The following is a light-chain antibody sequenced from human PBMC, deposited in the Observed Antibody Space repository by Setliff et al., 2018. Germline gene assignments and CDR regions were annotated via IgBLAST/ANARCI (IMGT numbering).Light chain of an antibody. CDR1: ISNIGAGFD. J-gene: IGLJ1*01. CDR2: GNK. CDR3: SSYADSNIFL. V-gene: IGLV1-40*01. Sequence: QSVLTQPPSVSGAPGQRVTISCTGTISNIGAGFDVHWYQQFPGEVPKLLIYGNKNRPSGVPDRFSGSKSGTSGSLAITGLQAEDEADYYCSSYADSNIFLFGTGTKVTVL.